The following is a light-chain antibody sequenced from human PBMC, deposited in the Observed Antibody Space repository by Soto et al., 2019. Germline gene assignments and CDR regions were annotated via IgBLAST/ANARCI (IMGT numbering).Light chain of an antibody. J-gene: IGKJ5*01. Sequence: DIQMTQSPSSLSASVGDRVTITCRASQGITNYLNWYQQEPGRAPKLLIYDSSSLESGVPSRFSGSGSGTEFRLTISTMQPDDFATYYCQQYDSFSVTFGQGTRLEIK. CDR2: DSS. CDR1: QGITNY. V-gene: IGKV1-5*01. CDR3: QQYDSFSVT.